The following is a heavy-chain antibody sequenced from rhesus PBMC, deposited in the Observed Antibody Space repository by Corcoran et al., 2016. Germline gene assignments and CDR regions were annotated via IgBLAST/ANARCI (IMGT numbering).Heavy chain of an antibody. CDR2: ISGSGGRT. V-gene: IGHV4-173*01. CDR1: GGSISSNS. J-gene: IGHJ5-2*02. CDR3: ASYMTTVTAWNSLDV. D-gene: IGHD4-35*01. Sequence: QLQLQESGPGLVTPSETLSLTCAVSGGSISSNSWSWIRQPPGKGPEWSGRISGSGGRTDYNPSLKSRVTISTDTSKNQFSLKLSSVTAADTAVYYCASYMTTVTAWNSLDVWGRGVLVTVSS.